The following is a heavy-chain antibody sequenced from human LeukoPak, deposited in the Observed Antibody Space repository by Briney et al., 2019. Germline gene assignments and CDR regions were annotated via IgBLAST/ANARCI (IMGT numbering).Heavy chain of an antibody. D-gene: IGHD4-17*01. V-gene: IGHV3-21*01. CDR3: ARPTTVTTISADAFDI. CDR1: GFTFSDYT. J-gene: IGHJ3*02. Sequence: GGSLRLSCAASGFTFSDYTMNWVRQAPGKGLEWVSSISSGGTYKYYADSVKGRFTISRDNTQNSLYLQMNSLRAEDSSVYYCARPTTVTTISADAFDIWGQGTMVTVSS. CDR2: ISSGGTYK.